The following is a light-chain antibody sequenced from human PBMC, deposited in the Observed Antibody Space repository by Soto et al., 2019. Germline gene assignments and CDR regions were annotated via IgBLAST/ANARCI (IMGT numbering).Light chain of an antibody. CDR1: QSIKSH. J-gene: IGKJ5*01. Sequence: DIQMTQSPSSLSASVGDTVTITCRASQSIKSHLNWYQQKPGKAPNLLIFTAYSLQSVVPSRFSGSGSGTDFTLTMSSLQPEDLATYYFLQSYSTPITFGQGTRLDI. CDR2: TAY. CDR3: LQSYSTPIT. V-gene: IGKV1-39*01.